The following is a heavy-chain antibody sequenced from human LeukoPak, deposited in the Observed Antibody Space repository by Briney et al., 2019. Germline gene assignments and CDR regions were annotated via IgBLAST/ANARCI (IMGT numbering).Heavy chain of an antibody. CDR3: AKALTSGWYLDAFNI. D-gene: IGHD6-19*01. CDR2: ISYDGSNK. V-gene: IGHV3-30*18. CDR1: GFTFSSCG. J-gene: IGHJ3*02. Sequence: GGSLRLSCAASGFTFSSCGMHWVRQAPGMRLEWVAVISYDGSNKYYADSVKGRFTISRDNSKNTLFLEMNSLRAEDTAVYYCAKALTSGWYLDAFNICGQGTMVTVSS.